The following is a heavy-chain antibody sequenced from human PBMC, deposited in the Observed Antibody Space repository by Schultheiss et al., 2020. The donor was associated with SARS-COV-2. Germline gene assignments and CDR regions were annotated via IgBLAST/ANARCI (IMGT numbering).Heavy chain of an antibody. CDR1: GFTFSSYG. CDR3: VRSSGRPDY. V-gene: IGHV3-23*01. J-gene: IGHJ4*02. Sequence: GGSLRLSCAASGFTFSSYGMHWVRQAPGKGLEWVSAISGSGGSTYYADSVKGRFTISRDNSKNTLYLQMNSLRVEDTAVYYCVRSSGRPDYWGQGTQVTVSS. D-gene: IGHD6-19*01. CDR2: ISGSGGST.